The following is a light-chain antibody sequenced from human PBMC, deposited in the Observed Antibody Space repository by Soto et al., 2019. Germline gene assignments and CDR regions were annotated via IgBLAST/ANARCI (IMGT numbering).Light chain of an antibody. Sequence: EIVLTQSPGTLSLYPGDGATLSCTASHSVINNYLAWYQQKPGQAPRLLIYGASSRATDLPDRFSGSGSGTDFTLTISRLEPEDFGVYYCQQYGSSHPFTFGPGTKVDI. J-gene: IGKJ3*01. CDR1: HSVINNY. V-gene: IGKV3-20*01. CDR2: GAS. CDR3: QQYGSSHPFT.